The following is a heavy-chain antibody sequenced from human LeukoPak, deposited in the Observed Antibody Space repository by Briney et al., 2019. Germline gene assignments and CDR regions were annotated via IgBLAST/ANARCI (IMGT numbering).Heavy chain of an antibody. CDR2: TYYSGSP. CDR1: CVSISSSIYY. J-gene: IGHJ4*02. D-gene: IGHD4-17*01. CDR3: AIGGETRDHYFDS. V-gene: IGHV4-61*01. Sequence: PSETLSLICTGSCVSISSSIYYRSWIRQPPGKGLEWIGCTYYSGSPNYNPSLKSRVTISVDTSKHQFSLTLNSVTAADTAVYYCAIGGETRDHYFDSWGQGTLVTVSS.